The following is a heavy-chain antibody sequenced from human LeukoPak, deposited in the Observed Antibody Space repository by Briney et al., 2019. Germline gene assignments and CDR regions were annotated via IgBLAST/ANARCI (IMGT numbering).Heavy chain of an antibody. CDR2: AGGRDITT. Sequence: GGSLRLSCEVSGFTFSSYAMSWVRQAPGKGLEWVSTAGGRDITTYYADSLKGRFTISRDNSRNTLYLQMNSLRAEDTAVYYCAKGRYCSSTSCPIAFFDYWGQGTLVTVSS. J-gene: IGHJ4*02. CDR3: AKGRYCSSTSCPIAFFDY. D-gene: IGHD2-2*01. V-gene: IGHV3-23*01. CDR1: GFTFSSYA.